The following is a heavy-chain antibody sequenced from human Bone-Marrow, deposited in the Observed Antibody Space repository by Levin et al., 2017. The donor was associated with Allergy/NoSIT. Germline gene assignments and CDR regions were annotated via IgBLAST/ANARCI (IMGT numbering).Heavy chain of an antibody. CDR1: GYTFTGYY. V-gene: IGHV1-2*02. CDR3: ARDRAYSYGYPGY. J-gene: IGHJ4*02. D-gene: IGHD5-18*01. Sequence: GESLKISCKASGYTFTGYYMHWVRQAPGQGLEWMGWINPNSGGTNYAQKFQGRVTMTRDTSISTAYMELSRLRSDDTAVYYCARDRAYSYGYPGYWGQGTLVTVSS. CDR2: INPNSGGT.